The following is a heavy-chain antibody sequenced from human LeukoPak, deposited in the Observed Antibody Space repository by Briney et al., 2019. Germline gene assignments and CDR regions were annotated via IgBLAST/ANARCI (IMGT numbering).Heavy chain of an antibody. CDR2: IKPSGGTT. Sequence: VASVKVSCKASGYTFTTYYIHWVRQAPGQGLEWMGVIKPSGGTTIYAQKFQGRVTMTRDTSTSTVYMELSSLRSEDTAVYYCARVEGIGATMGDWGQGTLVTVSS. J-gene: IGHJ4*02. V-gene: IGHV1-46*01. D-gene: IGHD5-12*01. CDR1: GYTFTTYY. CDR3: ARVEGIGATMGD.